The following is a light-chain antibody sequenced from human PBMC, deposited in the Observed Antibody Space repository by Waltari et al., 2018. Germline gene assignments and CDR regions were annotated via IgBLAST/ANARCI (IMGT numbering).Light chain of an antibody. CDR3: SSYTNSNTYV. CDR2: DVT. Sequence: QSALTQPASVSGSPGQSIAISCPATSSDVGKYHDVSWYQQHPGKAPKLMIYDVTSRPSGVSNRFSGSKSGNTASLTISGLQAEDEADYYCSSYTNSNTYVFGPGTKVTVL. J-gene: IGLJ1*01. CDR1: SSDVGKYHD. V-gene: IGLV2-14*01.